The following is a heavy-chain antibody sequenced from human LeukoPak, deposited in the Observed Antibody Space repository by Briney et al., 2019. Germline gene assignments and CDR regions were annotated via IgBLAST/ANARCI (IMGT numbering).Heavy chain of an antibody. CDR3: ARASAYYYDSSGLGYAFDI. J-gene: IGHJ3*02. CDR1: GYTFTGYY. Sequence: GASVKVSCKASGYTFTGYYMHWVRQAPGQGLEWMGWINPNSGGTNYAQKFQGRVTMTRDTSISTAYMELSRLGSDDTAVYHCARASAYYYDSSGLGYAFDIWGQGTMVTVSS. V-gene: IGHV1-2*02. D-gene: IGHD3-22*01. CDR2: INPNSGGT.